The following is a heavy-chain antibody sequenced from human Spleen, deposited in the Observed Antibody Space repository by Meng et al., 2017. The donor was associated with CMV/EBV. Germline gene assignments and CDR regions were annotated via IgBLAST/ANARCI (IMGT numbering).Heavy chain of an antibody. CDR3: ARARRVHYRSPFAPFDR. V-gene: IGHV3-66*02. Sequence: GGSLRLSCTASGFPVDLNYMSWVRQAPGKGLECVSVIYSGDVMYYADSVKGRFTISRDTVENTLSLQMDSLRTEDTAVYYCARARRVHYRSPFAPFDRWGQGTVVTVSS. J-gene: IGHJ4*02. CDR2: IYSGDVM. CDR1: GFPVDLNY. D-gene: IGHD6-6*01.